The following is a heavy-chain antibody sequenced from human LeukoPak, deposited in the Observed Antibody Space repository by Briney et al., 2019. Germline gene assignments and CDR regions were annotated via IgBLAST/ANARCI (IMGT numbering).Heavy chain of an antibody. CDR3: PTSRSFDY. CDR1: GFTFSSYG. CDR2: INSDGSST. V-gene: IGHV3-74*01. Sequence: GGSLRLSCAASGFTFSSYGMHWVRQVPGKGLEWVSRINSDGSSTNYADSVKGRFTISRDNAKNTLYLQMNSLRADDTAVYYCPTSRSFDYWGRGTLVPVSS. D-gene: IGHD6-6*01. J-gene: IGHJ4*02.